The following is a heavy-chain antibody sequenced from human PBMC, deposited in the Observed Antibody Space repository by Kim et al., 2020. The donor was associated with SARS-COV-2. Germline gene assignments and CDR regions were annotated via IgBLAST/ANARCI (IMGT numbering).Heavy chain of an antibody. CDR1: GFTFSSYA. J-gene: IGHJ4*02. CDR2: ISSNGGST. V-gene: IGHV3-64*01. Sequence: GGSLRLSCAASGFTFSSYAMHWVRQAPGKGLEYVSAISSNGGSTYYANSVKGRFTISRDNSKNTLYLQMGSLRAEDMAVYYCARGTGVTVVTGFDYWGQGTLVTVSS. D-gene: IGHD2-15*01. CDR3: ARGTGVTVVTGFDY.